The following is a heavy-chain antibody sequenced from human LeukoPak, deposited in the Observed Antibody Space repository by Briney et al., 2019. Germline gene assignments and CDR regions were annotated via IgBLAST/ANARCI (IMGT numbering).Heavy chain of an antibody. D-gene: IGHD2-15*01. J-gene: IGHJ6*03. CDR3: AREHCSGGSCYSIYYYYYMDV. CDR1: GGSISSSSYY. Sequence: SQTLSLTCTVSGGSISSSSYYWGWIRQPPGRGLEWIGSIYYSGSTYYNPSLKSRVTISVDTSKNQFSLKLSSVTAADTAVYYCAREHCSGGSCYSIYYYYYMDVWGKGTTVTVSS. CDR2: IYYSGST. V-gene: IGHV4-39*07.